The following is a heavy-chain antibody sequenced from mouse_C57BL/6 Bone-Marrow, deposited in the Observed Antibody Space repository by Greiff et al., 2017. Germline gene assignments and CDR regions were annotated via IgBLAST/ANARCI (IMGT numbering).Heavy chain of an antibody. CDR2: SRNKANDYTT. V-gene: IGHV7-1*01. CDR3: ARGAYYYGSSYDAMDY. D-gene: IGHD1-1*01. CDR1: GFTFSDFY. J-gene: IGHJ4*01. Sequence: DVHLVESGGGLVQSGRSLRLSCATSGFTFSDFYMEWVRQAPGKGLEWIAASRNKANDYTTEYSASVKGRFIVSRDTSQSILYLQMNALRAEDTAIYYCARGAYYYGSSYDAMDYWGQGTSVTVSS.